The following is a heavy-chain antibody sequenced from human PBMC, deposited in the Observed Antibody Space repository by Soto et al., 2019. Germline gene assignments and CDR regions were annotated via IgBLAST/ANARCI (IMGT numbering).Heavy chain of an antibody. CDR1: GFTFSSYW. CDR2: IKQDGSEK. Sequence: GGSLRLSCAASGFTFSSYWMSWVRQAPGKGLEWVANIKQDGSEKYYVDSVKGRFTISRDNAKNSLYLQMNSLRAEDTAVYYCARVEEFGDFWSGYRGYYYYMDVWGKGTTVTVSS. V-gene: IGHV3-7*01. CDR3: ARVEEFGDFWSGYRGYYYYMDV. J-gene: IGHJ6*03. D-gene: IGHD3-3*01.